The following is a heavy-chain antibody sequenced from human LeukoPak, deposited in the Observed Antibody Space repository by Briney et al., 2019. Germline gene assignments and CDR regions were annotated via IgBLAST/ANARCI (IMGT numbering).Heavy chain of an antibody. D-gene: IGHD1-26*01. Sequence: PSETLSLTCTVSGGSISSGGYYWSWIRQPPGKGLEWIGYIYYTGSTNYNPSLKSRVTISVDTSKNQFSLKLSSVTAADTAVYYCARDGISGSYYAEYFQYWGQGTLVTVSS. CDR3: ARDGISGSYYAEYFQY. CDR1: GGSISSGGYY. V-gene: IGHV4-61*08. CDR2: IYYTGST. J-gene: IGHJ1*01.